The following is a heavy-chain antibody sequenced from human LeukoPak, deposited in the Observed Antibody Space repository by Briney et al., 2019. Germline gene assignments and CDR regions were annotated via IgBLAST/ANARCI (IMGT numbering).Heavy chain of an antibody. CDR2: IYSGGST. CDR3: AREVFGAVVYYFDY. CDR1: GFTFSSNY. D-gene: IGHD3-22*01. V-gene: IGHV3-66*02. Sequence: PGGSLRLSCAASGFTFSSNYMSWVRQAPGKGLEWVSVIYSGGSTYYADSVKGRFTISRDNSKNTLYLQMNSLRAEDTAVYYCAREVFGAVVYYFDYWGQGTLVTVSS. J-gene: IGHJ4*02.